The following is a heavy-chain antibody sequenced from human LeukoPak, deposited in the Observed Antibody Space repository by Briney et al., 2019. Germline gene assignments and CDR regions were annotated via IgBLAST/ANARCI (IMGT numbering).Heavy chain of an antibody. J-gene: IGHJ3*02. CDR3: ARDGTVTSAFDI. CDR2: IYHTGST. V-gene: IGHV4-59*01. CDR1: GGSISNYY. Sequence: SETLSLTCTVSGGSISNYYWSWIRQPPGKGLECIGYIYHTGSTSYNPSLKSRVTISVDTSKNQFSLKLSSVTGADTAVYYCARDGTVTSAFDIWGQGTMVTVSS. D-gene: IGHD4-17*01.